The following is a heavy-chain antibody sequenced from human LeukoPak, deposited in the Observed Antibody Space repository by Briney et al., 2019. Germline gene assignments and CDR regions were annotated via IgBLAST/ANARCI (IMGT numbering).Heavy chain of an antibody. CDR2: IYYSGST. CDR3: ARGGTTYYYDSSGHYYYYYYMDV. D-gene: IGHD3-22*01. V-gene: IGHV4-59*01. J-gene: IGHJ6*03. Sequence: PSETLSLTCTVSGGSISSYYWSWIRQPPGKGLEWIGYIYYSGSTNYNPSLKSRVTISVDTSKNQFSLKLSSVTAADTAVYYCARGGTTYYYDSSGHYYYYYYMDVWGKGTTVTVSS. CDR1: GGSISSYY.